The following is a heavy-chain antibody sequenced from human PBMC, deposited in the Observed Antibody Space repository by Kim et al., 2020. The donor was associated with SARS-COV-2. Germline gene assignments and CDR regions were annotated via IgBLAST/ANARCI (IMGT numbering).Heavy chain of an antibody. Sequence: GGSLRLSCAASGFTVSGYWMNWVRQAPGKGLVWVSRINSDGTNIKYAGSVKGRFTISRDNAKNTVYLQMNSLRAEDTATYYCARSSETRTTGALDPWGQGTLVTVS. D-gene: IGHD1-1*01. V-gene: IGHV3-74*03. J-gene: IGHJ5*02. CDR3: ARSSETRTTGALDP. CDR2: INSDGTNI. CDR1: GFTVSGYW.